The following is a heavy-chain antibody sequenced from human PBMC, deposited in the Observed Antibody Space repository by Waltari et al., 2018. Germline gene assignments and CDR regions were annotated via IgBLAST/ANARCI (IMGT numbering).Heavy chain of an antibody. CDR2: IWYDGSNK. V-gene: IGHV3-33*01. CDR3: ARSPYDSSGYYLDY. CDR1: G. Sequence: GMHWVRQAPGKGLEWVAVIWYDGSNKYYADSVKGRFTISRDNSKNTLYLQMNSLRAEDTAVYYCARSPYDSSGYYLDYWGQGTLVTVSS. J-gene: IGHJ4*02. D-gene: IGHD3-22*01.